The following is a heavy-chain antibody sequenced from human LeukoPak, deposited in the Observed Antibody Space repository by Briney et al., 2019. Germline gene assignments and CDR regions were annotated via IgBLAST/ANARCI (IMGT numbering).Heavy chain of an antibody. CDR3: ARDLGGYSDGSYYYYMDV. V-gene: IGHV4-39*07. CDR2: IYYSGST. D-gene: IGHD5-18*01. Sequence: SETLSLTCTVSGGSISSSSYYWGWIRQPPGKGLEWIGSIYYSGSTYYNPSLKSRVTMSLDTSKNQFSLKPSSVTAADTAVYYCARDLGGYSDGSYYYYMDVWGKGTTVTVSS. J-gene: IGHJ6*03. CDR1: GGSISSSSYY.